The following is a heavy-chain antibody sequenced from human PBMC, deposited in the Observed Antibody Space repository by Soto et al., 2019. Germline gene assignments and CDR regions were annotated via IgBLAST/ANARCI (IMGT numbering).Heavy chain of an antibody. CDR1: GFTFSSYG. J-gene: IGHJ4*02. Sequence: GGSLRLSCAASGFTFSSYGMHWVRQAPGKGLEWVAVIWYDGSNKYYADSVKGRFTISRDNSENTLYLQMNSLRAEDTAVYYCAGGQQQLAHWGQGTLVTVSS. D-gene: IGHD6-13*01. CDR2: IWYDGSNK. V-gene: IGHV3-33*01. CDR3: AGGQQQLAH.